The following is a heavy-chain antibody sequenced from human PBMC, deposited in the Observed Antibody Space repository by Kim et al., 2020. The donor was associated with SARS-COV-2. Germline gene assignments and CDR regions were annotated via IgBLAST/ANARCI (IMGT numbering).Heavy chain of an antibody. D-gene: IGHD5-12*01. CDR3: ARRKFIVADTFDV. J-gene: IGHJ3*01. Sequence: NHNPARESQVTISVDTSKNQFSLKLSSVTAADSAVYYCARRKFIVADTFDVWGQGTLVTVSS. V-gene: IGHV4-4*08.